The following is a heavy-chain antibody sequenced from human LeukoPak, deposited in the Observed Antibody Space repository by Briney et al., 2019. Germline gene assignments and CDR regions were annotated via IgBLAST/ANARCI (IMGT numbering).Heavy chain of an antibody. CDR2: IYYSGST. CDR3: ARVGPFGYYYYYGMDV. CDR1: GGSISSYY. D-gene: IGHD3-10*01. J-gene: IGHJ6*02. Sequence: SETLSLTCTVSGGSISSYYWSWIRQPPGKGLEWIGYIYYSGSTNYNPSLKSRVTISVDTSKNQFSLKLSSVTAADTAVYYCARVGPFGYYYYYGMDVWGQGTTVTVSS. V-gene: IGHV4-59*12.